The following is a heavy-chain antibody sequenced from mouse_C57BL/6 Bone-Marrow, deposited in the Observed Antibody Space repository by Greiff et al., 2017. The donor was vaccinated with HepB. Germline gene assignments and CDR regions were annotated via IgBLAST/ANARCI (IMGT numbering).Heavy chain of an antibody. CDR3: ARRAANWDVDYAMDY. V-gene: IGHV1-53*01. D-gene: IGHD4-1*01. Sequence: QVQLQQPGTELVKPGASVKLSCKASGYTFTSYWMHWVKQRPGQGLEWIGNINPSNGGTNYNEEFKSKATLTVDKSSSTAYMQLSSLTSEDSAVYYCARRAANWDVDYAMDYWGQGTSVTVSS. J-gene: IGHJ4*01. CDR1: GYTFTSYW. CDR2: INPSNGGT.